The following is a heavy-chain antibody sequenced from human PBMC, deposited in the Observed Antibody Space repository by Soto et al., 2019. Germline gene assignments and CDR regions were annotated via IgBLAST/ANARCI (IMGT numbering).Heavy chain of an antibody. CDR3: ARDSVYGSGASVNHLLDC. Sequence: PGRSIRISSAAYGFTFGSYWMSWVRQAPGKGLEWLATIKMDASEKKYVDSVKGRFTMSRDNAKNSLYLQMDSLRAEDTAVYYCARDSVYGSGASVNHLLDCWGPGSPVTVAS. CDR1: GFTFGSYW. CDR2: IKMDASEK. J-gene: IGHJ5*01. V-gene: IGHV3-7*01. D-gene: IGHD3-10*01.